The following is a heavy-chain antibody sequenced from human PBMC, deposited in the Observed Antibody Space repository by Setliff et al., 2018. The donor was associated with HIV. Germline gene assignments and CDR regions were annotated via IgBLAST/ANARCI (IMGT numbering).Heavy chain of an antibody. J-gene: IGHJ4*02. CDR1: GGTFSSYA. CDR3: AKFIVPHRFTGGPLDY. V-gene: IGHV1-69*13. CDR2: IIPFFHAQ. Sequence: ASVKVSCKSSGGTFSSYAFSWVRQAPGQGLEWMGGIIPFFHAQNYAQKFQGRATITADDFTTTTYMELNSLRSEDTAVYYCAKFIVPHRFTGGPLDYWGQGTLVTVSS. D-gene: IGHD2-15*01.